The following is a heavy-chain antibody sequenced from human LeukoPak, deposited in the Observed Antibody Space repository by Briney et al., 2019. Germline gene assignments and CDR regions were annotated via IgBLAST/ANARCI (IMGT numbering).Heavy chain of an antibody. CDR1: GFTFSSYG. Sequence: GGSLRLSCAASGFTFSSYGMHWVRQAPGKGLEWVAFIRYDGSNKYYADSVKGRFTISRDNSKNTLYLQMNSLRAEDTAVYYCAKVGPYSSTGYYYYMDVWGKGTTVTVSS. D-gene: IGHD6-13*01. V-gene: IGHV3-30*02. CDR3: AKVGPYSSTGYYYYMDV. CDR2: IRYDGSNK. J-gene: IGHJ6*03.